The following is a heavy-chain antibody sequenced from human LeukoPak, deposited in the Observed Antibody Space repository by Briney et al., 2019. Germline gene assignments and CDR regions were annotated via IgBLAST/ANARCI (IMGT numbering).Heavy chain of an antibody. D-gene: IGHD4-17*01. V-gene: IGHV4-34*01. Sequence: SEALSLTCAVYGGSFSGYYWSWIRQPPGKGLEWIGEINHSGSTNYNPSLKSRVTILVDTSKNQFSLRLSSVTAADTAVYYCARGHSPVTTKVSYFQHWGQGTLVTVSS. J-gene: IGHJ1*01. CDR2: INHSGST. CDR3: ARGHSPVTTKVSYFQH. CDR1: GGSFSGYY.